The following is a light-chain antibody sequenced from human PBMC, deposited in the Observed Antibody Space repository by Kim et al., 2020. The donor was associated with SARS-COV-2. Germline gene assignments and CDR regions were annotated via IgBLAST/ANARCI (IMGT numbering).Light chain of an antibody. J-gene: IGLJ3*02. CDR3: LLSCSGARWV. Sequence: QAVVTQEPSLTVSPGGTVTLTCGSSTGVVTSGHYPYWFQQKPGQAPRTLIYDTSNKHSWTPARFSGSLLGGKAALTLSGAQPEDEAEYYCLLSCSGARWVFGGGTKLTVL. CDR2: DTS. V-gene: IGLV7-46*01. CDR1: TGVVTSGHY.